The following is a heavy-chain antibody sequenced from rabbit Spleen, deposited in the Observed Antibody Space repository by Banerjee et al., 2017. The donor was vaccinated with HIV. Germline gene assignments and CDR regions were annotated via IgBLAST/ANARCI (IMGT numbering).Heavy chain of an antibody. CDR2: IDTGDGDT. CDR1: GFSFSSIYW. Sequence: QQQLVESGGGLVKPGASLTLTCTASGFSFSSIYWICWVRQAPGKGLEWIACIDTGDGDTYYANWAKGRFTISKTSSTTVTLQMTSLTAADTATYFCARLGHADYPYAYGLKLWGQGTLVTVS. J-gene: IGHJ4*01. CDR3: ARLGHADYPYAYGLKL. D-gene: IGHD6-1*01. V-gene: IGHV1S45*01.